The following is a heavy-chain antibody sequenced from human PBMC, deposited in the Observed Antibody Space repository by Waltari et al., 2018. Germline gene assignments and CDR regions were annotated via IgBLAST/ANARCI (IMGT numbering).Heavy chain of an antibody. CDR3: AKERDKQLSTCYDH. CDR1: AFTFSQCG. CDR2: ISFEGSIR. Sequence: VPSVASGGGLVQPRRSLRFPLAVYAFTFSQCGMHWVGQAPGKEPQWVAVISFEGSIRKYADSVKGRFNNSRDNSKDTLYLQMDSLRVDDTAVYYCAKERDKQLSTCYDHWGQGTLVTVSS. J-gene: IGHJ5*02. V-gene: IGHV3-30*18. D-gene: IGHD1-1*01.